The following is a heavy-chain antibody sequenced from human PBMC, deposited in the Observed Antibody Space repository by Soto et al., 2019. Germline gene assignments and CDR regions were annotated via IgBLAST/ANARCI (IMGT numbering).Heavy chain of an antibody. D-gene: IGHD2-15*01. Sequence: TGGSLRLSCATSGFRFDDYGVSWVSQAPGKRLEWVSGINWNGDTTGYADSVKGRFTISRDNAKNSVYLQMNSLRAEDTALYFCARDRGPYCTGGSCYSGLTYWGQGTLVTVSS. CDR2: INWNGDTT. CDR3: ARDRGPYCTGGSCYSGLTY. J-gene: IGHJ4*02. CDR1: GFRFDDYG. V-gene: IGHV3-20*04.